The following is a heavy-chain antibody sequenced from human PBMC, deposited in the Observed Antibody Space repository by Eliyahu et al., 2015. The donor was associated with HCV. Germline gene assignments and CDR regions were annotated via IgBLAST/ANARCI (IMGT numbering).Heavy chain of an antibody. Sequence: QVQLQESGPGLVKPSQTLSLTCTVSGGSISSGGYHWSWIRQHPGKGLEWIGYIYYSGSTYYNPSLKSRVTISVDTSKNQFSLKLSSVTAADTAVYYCARDDRLLYNAFDIWGQGTMVTVSS. CDR3: ARDDRLLYNAFDI. J-gene: IGHJ3*02. CDR1: GGSISSGGYH. D-gene: IGHD3-10*01. V-gene: IGHV4-31*03. CDR2: IYYSGST.